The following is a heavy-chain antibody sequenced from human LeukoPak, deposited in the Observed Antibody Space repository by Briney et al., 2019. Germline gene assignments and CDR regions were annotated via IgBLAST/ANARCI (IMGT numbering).Heavy chain of an antibody. CDR2: IYPGDSET. Sequence: MTGESLKISCEGSGYSFTNYWIGWVRQMPGKGLQWMGIIYPGDSETKYSPSFQGQVILSADKSISTAYLQLSSLKASDTAIYYCARRSIGVFDSWGQGTLVIVSS. CDR1: GYSFTNYW. CDR3: ARRSIGVFDS. J-gene: IGHJ5*01. V-gene: IGHV5-51*01. D-gene: IGHD3-22*01.